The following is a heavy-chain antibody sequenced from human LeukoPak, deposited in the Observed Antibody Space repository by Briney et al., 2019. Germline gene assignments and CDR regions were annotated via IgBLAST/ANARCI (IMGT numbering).Heavy chain of an antibody. V-gene: IGHV3-11*01. D-gene: IGHD6-19*01. CDR2: ISSSGSTI. Sequence: GGSLRLSCAASGFTFSDYYMSWIRQAPGKGLEWVSYISSSGSTIYYADSVKGRFTISRDNAKNSLYLQMNSLRAEDPAVYYCARLPAVARGDWYFDLWGRGTLVTVSS. CDR1: GFTFSDYY. J-gene: IGHJ2*01. CDR3: ARLPAVARGDWYFDL.